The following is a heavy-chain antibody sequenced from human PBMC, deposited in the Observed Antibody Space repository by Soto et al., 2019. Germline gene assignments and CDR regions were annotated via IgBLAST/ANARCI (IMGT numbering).Heavy chain of an antibody. J-gene: IGHJ6*02. CDR3: ARDRIALASGGGMDV. D-gene: IGHD6-19*01. CDR1: GLSIRSSNR. V-gene: IGHV4-4*02. CDR2: IYHSGST. Sequence: TLSLNCAVPGLSIRSSNRRSWVRQPPGKGLEWIGEIYHSGSTNYNPSLKSRVTISVDKSKNQFSLKLSSVTAADTAVYYCARDRIALASGGGMDVWGQGTTVTVSS.